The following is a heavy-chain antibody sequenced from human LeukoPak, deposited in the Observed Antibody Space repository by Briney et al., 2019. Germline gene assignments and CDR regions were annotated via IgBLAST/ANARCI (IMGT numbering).Heavy chain of an antibody. CDR1: EVSCGNHG. V-gene: IGHV3-30*03. Sequence: GGTLRLFCVTSEVSCGNHGCNWVCQAPGKGQEWVSVIASDGGAKFYADSVKGRFTLSRDNPKNMFFLQMNLLTVEDTAIYYCAREPTWRQWYLEHWGQRTPVTVSS. CDR2: IASDGGAK. CDR3: AREPTWRQWYLEH. D-gene: IGHD6-19*01. J-gene: IGHJ4*02.